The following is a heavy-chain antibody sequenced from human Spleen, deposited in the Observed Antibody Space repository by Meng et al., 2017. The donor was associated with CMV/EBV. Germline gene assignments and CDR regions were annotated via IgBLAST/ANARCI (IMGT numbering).Heavy chain of an antibody. D-gene: IGHD1-26*01. CDR1: GFTFSSYA. CDR2: ISYDGSNK. Sequence: QVELVGSGGGVVQPGRSLRLSCAASGFTFSSYAMHWVRQAPGKGLEWVAVISYDGSNKYYADSVKGRFTISRDNSKNTLYLQMNSLRAEDTAVYYCASQIGVGAGAYWGQGTLVTVSS. J-gene: IGHJ4*02. CDR3: ASQIGVGAGAY. V-gene: IGHV3-30-3*01.